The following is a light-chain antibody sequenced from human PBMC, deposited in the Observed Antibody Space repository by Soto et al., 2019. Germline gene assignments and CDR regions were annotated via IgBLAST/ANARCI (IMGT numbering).Light chain of an antibody. V-gene: IGLV2-8*01. J-gene: IGLJ3*02. Sequence: QSVLTQPPSASGSPGRSVTISCTGTSSDVGRFNDVSWYQQHPGKTPKLMIYEVDKRPSGVPDRFSGSKSGNTASLTVSGLQAEDEADYYCSSYAGSNNWVFGGGTKLTVL. CDR1: SSDVGRFND. CDR2: EVD. CDR3: SSYAGSNNWV.